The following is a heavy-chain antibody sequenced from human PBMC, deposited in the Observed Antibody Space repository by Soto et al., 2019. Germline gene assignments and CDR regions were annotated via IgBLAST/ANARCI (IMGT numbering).Heavy chain of an antibody. V-gene: IGHV4-39*07. CDR2: IYYSGST. J-gene: IGHJ3*02. CDR1: GGSISSSSYY. Sequence: SETLSLTSTVSGGSISSSSYYWGWIRQPPGKGLEWIGSIYYSGSTYYNPSLKSRVTISVDTSKNQFSLKLSSVTAADTAVYYCAREQDDYVWGSYRKTQDAFDIWGQGTMVTVSS. D-gene: IGHD3-16*02. CDR3: AREQDDYVWGSYRKTQDAFDI.